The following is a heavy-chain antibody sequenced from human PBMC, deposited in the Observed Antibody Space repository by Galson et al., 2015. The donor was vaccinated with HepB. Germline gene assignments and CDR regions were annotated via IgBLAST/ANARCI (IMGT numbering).Heavy chain of an antibody. CDR2: TYYRSKWYN. CDR1: GDSVSSNSAA. Sequence: CAISGDSVSSNSAAWNWIRQSPSRGLEWLGRTYYRSKWYNDNAVSVKSRITIKPDTSKNQFSLQLNSVTPEDTAVYYCARERPITMLRGVIRGWFDPWGQGTLVTVPS. V-gene: IGHV6-1*01. CDR3: ARERPITMLRGVIRGWFDP. D-gene: IGHD3-10*01. J-gene: IGHJ5*02.